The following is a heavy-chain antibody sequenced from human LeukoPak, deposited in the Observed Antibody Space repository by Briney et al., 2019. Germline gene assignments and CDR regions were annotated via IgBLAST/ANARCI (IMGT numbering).Heavy chain of an antibody. J-gene: IGHJ4*02. V-gene: IGHV3-7*03. CDR3: ARDKEEGATKFDY. CDR2: IKQDGSEK. CDR1: GFIFNNYW. Sequence: GGSLRLSCAASGFIFNNYWMSWVRQAPGKGPEWVANIKQDGSEKYYVDSVKGRFIISRDNAKRSLYLEMTSLGTADTAVYYCARDKEEGATKFDYWGQGTLVTVSS. D-gene: IGHD1-26*01.